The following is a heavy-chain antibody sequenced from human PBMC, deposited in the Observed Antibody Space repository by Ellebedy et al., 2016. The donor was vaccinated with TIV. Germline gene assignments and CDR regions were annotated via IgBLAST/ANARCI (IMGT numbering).Heavy chain of an antibody. CDR3: SRDDPIATAGLYGMDG. V-gene: IGHV1-46*01. J-gene: IGHJ6*02. CDR2: LNPSGGST. D-gene: IGHD6-13*01. CDR1: GYTFT. Sequence: AASVKVSCKASGYTFTMHWVRPAPGHLLEWMDILNPSGGSTNYAQKFQGRVSMTRYTSTSTVYMELSSLRSEDTDVYYCSRDDPIATAGLYGMDGWGQGTTVTVSS.